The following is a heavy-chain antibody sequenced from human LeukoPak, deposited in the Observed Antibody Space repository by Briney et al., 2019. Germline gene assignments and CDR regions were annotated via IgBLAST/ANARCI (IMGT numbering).Heavy chain of an antibody. CDR1: GFTFSSYS. Sequence: GGSLRLSCAASGFTFSSYSMNWVRQAPGKGLEWVSSISSSSNCIYYADSVKGRFTISRDNAKNSLYLQMNSLRAEDTAVYYCARSRDAFDIWGQGTMVTVSS. CDR2: ISSSSNCI. CDR3: ARSRDAFDI. J-gene: IGHJ3*02. V-gene: IGHV3-21*01.